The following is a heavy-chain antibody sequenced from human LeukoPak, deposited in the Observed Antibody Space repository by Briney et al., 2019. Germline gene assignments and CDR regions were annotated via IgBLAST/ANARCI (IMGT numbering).Heavy chain of an antibody. Sequence: ASVKVSCKASGGTFSSYAISWVRQAPGQGLEWMGGIIPIFGTANYAQKSQGRVTITADESTSTAYMELSSLRSEDTAVYYCARDGMVVPAAIEDYYYYYMDVWGKGTTVTVSS. V-gene: IGHV1-69*01. CDR3: ARDGMVVPAAIEDYYYYYMDV. CDR1: GGTFSSYA. D-gene: IGHD2-2*02. J-gene: IGHJ6*03. CDR2: IIPIFGTA.